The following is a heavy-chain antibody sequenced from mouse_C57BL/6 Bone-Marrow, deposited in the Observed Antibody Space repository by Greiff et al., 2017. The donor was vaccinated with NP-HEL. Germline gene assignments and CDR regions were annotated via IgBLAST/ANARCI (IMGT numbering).Heavy chain of an antibody. CDR2: INPNYGTT. CDR3: AREGYYGYDYYAMDY. Sequence: VQLQQSGPELVKPGASVKISCKASGYSFTDYNMNWVKQSNGKSLEWIGVINPNYGTTSYNQKFKGKATLTVDQSSSTAYMQLYSLTSEDSAVYYCAREGYYGYDYYAMDYWGQGTSVTVSS. J-gene: IGHJ4*01. V-gene: IGHV1-39*01. D-gene: IGHD2-2*01. CDR1: GYSFTDYN.